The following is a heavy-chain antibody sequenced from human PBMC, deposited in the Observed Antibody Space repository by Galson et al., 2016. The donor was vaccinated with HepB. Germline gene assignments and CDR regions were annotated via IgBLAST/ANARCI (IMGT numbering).Heavy chain of an antibody. Sequence: SLRLSCAASGFTFSNYGMHWVRQAPGKGLEWVAVMSVDGSNKYYADSVKGRFIISRDNSKNTLCLQMNSLRAEDTAVYFCAKGHSQTYYYYHGMDVWGQGTTVTVSS. CDR3: AKGHSQTYYYYHGMDV. CDR1: GFTFSNYG. V-gene: IGHV3-30*18. J-gene: IGHJ6*02. CDR2: MSVDGSNK. D-gene: IGHD1-26*01.